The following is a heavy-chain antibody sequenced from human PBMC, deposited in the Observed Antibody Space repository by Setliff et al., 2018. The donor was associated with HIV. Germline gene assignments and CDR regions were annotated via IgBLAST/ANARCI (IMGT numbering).Heavy chain of an antibody. CDR3: ARGQGCGGGCHYAFEM. CDR1: GAPISSGT. D-gene: IGHD2-21*02. J-gene: IGHJ3*02. Sequence: PSETLSLTCIVSGAPISSGTWSWIRQPPGKGLQWIGFIYNTETTNYNPSLKSRVTISVDTSKNQFSLKLSSVTAADTAVYYCARGQGCGGGCHYAFEMWGQGTMVTVSS. V-gene: IGHV4-59*08. CDR2: IYNTETT.